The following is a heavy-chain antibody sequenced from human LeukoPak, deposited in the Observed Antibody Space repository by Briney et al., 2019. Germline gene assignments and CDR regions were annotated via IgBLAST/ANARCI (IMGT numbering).Heavy chain of an antibody. Sequence: GASVKVSCKASEYTFTSYDINWVRQATGQGLEWMGWMNPNSGNTGYAQKFQGRVTITRNTSISTAYMELSSLRSEDTAVYYCARGASYDSLVGPLKTYYYYYYMDVWGKGTTVTISS. CDR2: MNPNSGNT. V-gene: IGHV1-8*03. J-gene: IGHJ6*03. D-gene: IGHD3-22*01. CDR3: ARGASYDSLVGPLKTYYYYYYMDV. CDR1: EYTFTSYD.